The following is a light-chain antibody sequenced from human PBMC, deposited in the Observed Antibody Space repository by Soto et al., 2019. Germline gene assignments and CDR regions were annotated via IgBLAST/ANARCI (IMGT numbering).Light chain of an antibody. CDR1: TGPVTSGYY. CDR2: STT. V-gene: IGLV7-43*01. CDR3: LLYYGSPQPNWV. Sequence: QAVVTQEPSLTVSPGGTVTLTCASSTGPVTSGYYPNWFQQKPGQAPRPLIYSTTNKHSWTPARFSGSLLGDKAALTLSGVQPEDEAEYYCLLYYGSPQPNWVFGGGTKVTVL. J-gene: IGLJ3*02.